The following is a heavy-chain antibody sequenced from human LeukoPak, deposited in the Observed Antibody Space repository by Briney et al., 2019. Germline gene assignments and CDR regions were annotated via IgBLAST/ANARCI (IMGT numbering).Heavy chain of an antibody. CDR1: GDSVSSNSAA. D-gene: IGHD2-2*01. CDR2: TYYRSKWYN. Sequence: SQTLSLPCAISGDSVSSNSAAWNWIRQSPSRGLEWLGRTYYRSKWYNDYAVSVKSRITINPDTSKNQFSLQLNSVTPEDTAVYYCARGGCSSTSCYHYYGMDVWGQGTTVTVSS. J-gene: IGHJ6*02. CDR3: ARGGCSSTSCYHYYGMDV. V-gene: IGHV6-1*01.